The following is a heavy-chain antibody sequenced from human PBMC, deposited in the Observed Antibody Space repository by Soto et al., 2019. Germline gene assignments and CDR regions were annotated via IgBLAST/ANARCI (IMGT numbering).Heavy chain of an antibody. CDR2: ISSSGSTI. V-gene: IGHV3-11*04. D-gene: IGHD3-16*01. Sequence: PGVSLRLSCAASGFTFSDYYMSWIRQAPGKGLEWVSDISSSGSTIYYADSVKGRFTISRDNAKNALYLQMNSLRPDDTAVYYCAKDKWGSHISSYLDSWGQGTLVTVSS. J-gene: IGHJ4*02. CDR1: GFTFSDYY. CDR3: AKDKWGSHISSYLDS.